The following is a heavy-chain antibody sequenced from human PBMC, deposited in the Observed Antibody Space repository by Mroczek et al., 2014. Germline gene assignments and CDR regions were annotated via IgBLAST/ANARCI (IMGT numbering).Heavy chain of an antibody. J-gene: IGHJ4*02. Sequence: ESGGGLVQPGGSLRLSCAASGFTFSSYAMSWVRQAPGKGLEWVSAISGSGGSTYYADSVKGRFTISRDNSKNTLYLQMNSLRAEDTAVYYCANLITMVRGVIIGFDYWGQGTLVTVSS. CDR1: GFTFSSYA. D-gene: IGHD3-10*01. CDR3: ANLITMVRGVIIGFDY. V-gene: IGHV3-23*01. CDR2: ISGSGGST.